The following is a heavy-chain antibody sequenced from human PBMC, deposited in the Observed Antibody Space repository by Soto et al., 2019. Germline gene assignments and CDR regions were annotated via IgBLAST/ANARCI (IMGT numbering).Heavy chain of an antibody. CDR3: AKSLTYCTTTDCFRDAFDI. V-gene: IGHV3-23*01. CDR2: LSATGYTT. D-gene: IGHD2-8*01. CDR1: GFTFSSYA. Sequence: GGSLRLSCAASGFTFSSYAMAWVRQAPGKGLEWVSGLSATGYTTHYADSVKGRFTISRDNSKNTLYLQMNSLRAEDTAIYHCAKSLTYCTTTDCFRDAFDIWGQGTMVTVSS. J-gene: IGHJ3*02.